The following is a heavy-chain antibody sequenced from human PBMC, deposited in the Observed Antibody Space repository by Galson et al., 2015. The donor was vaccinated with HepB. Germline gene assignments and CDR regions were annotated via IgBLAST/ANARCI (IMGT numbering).Heavy chain of an antibody. V-gene: IGHV1-69*13. CDR3: ARTSAPLPAAPLDY. J-gene: IGHJ4*02. CDR2: IIPIFGTA. D-gene: IGHD2-2*01. Sequence: SVKVSCKASGGTFGSYAISWVRQAPGQGLEWMGGIIPIFGTANYAQKFQGRVTITADESTSTAYMELSSLRSEETAVYYCARTSAPLPAAPLDYWGQGTLGTVSS. CDR1: GGTFGSYA.